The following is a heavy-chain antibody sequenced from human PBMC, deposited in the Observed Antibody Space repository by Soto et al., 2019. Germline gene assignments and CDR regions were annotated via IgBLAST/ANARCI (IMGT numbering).Heavy chain of an antibody. J-gene: IGHJ3*02. CDR1: GFTFSNYW. CDR3: ARGSSVYYPVFEDAFDI. V-gene: IGHV3-74*01. CDR2: IESDVRST. Sequence: EVQLVESGGGLVQPGGSLRLSCAASGFTFSNYWMHWVRQAPGKGLVWVSRIESDVRSTSYANSVKGRFTISRDNAKNTLYLQMNSLRAEDTAVYYCARGSSVYYPVFEDAFDIWGQGTMVTVSS. D-gene: IGHD3-22*01.